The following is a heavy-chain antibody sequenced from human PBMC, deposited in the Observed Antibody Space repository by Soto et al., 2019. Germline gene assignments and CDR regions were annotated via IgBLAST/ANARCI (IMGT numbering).Heavy chain of an antibody. CDR3: ATTIAVAADY. CDR1: GGSVSSGSYY. V-gene: IGHV4-61*01. J-gene: IGHJ4*02. D-gene: IGHD6-19*01. CDR2: IYYSGYT. Sequence: QVQLQESGPGLVKPSETLSLTCTVSGGSVSSGSYYWSWIRQPPGKGLEWIGYIYYSGYTIYNPSLKSRVTISVDPSKNQFSLKLTSVTAADTAVYYCATTIAVAADYWGQGTLVTVSS.